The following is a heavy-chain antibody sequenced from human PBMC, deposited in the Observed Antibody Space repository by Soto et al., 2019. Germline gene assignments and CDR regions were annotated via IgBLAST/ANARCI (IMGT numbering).Heavy chain of an antibody. CDR1: GGTFSSYA. D-gene: IGHD6-6*01. CDR2: IIPIFGTA. V-gene: IGHV1-69*06. Sequence: GASVKVSCKASGGTFSSYAISWVRQAPGQGLEWMGGIIPIFGTANYAQKFQGRVTITADKSTSTAYMELSSLRSEDTAVYYCAREYSSSFWGAFDIWGQGXMVTV. J-gene: IGHJ3*02. CDR3: AREYSSSFWGAFDI.